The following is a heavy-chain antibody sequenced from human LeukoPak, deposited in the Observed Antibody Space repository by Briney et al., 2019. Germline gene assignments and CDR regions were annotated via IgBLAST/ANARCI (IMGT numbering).Heavy chain of an antibody. J-gene: IGHJ4*02. Sequence: GGSLRLSCAASGFTVSSNYMSWVRQAPGKGLEWVSTNTGGNTYYAASVKGRFTISRDFSKNTVFLHMNSLRAEDTAMYYCARGDDSGYYDYFDYWGQGALVTVSS. V-gene: IGHV3-53*01. CDR1: GFTVSSNY. CDR2: NTGGNT. D-gene: IGHD3-22*01. CDR3: ARGDDSGYYDYFDY.